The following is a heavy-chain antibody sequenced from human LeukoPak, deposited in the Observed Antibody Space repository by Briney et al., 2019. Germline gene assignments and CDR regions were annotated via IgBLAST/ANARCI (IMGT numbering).Heavy chain of an antibody. J-gene: IGHJ4*02. D-gene: IGHD3-22*01. CDR1: GGSISGYY. CDR2: IYYSGSGST. CDR3: ARRGYYYDSSGYYKPRGDYYFDY. V-gene: IGHV4-59*12. Sequence: SETLSLTCTVSGGSISGYYWSWIRQPPGKGLEWIGYIYYSGSGSTNYNPSLKSRVTISVDTSKNQFSLKLSSVTAADTAVYYCARRGYYYDSSGYYKPRGDYYFDYWGQGTLVTVSS.